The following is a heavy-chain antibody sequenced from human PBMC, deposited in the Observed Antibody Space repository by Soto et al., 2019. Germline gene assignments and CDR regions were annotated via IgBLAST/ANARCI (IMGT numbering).Heavy chain of an antibody. D-gene: IGHD6-13*01. CDR2: IYYSGST. V-gene: IGHV4-31*03. Sequence: QVQLQESGPGLVKPSQTLSLTCTVSGGSISSGGYYWSWIRQHPGKGLEWIGYIYYSGSTYYNPSIKSRVTISVDTSKNQFSLKLSSVTAADTAVYYCARDCAPMEGSSWFAEVEYYYCYGMDVWGQGTTVTVSS. J-gene: IGHJ6*02. CDR3: ARDCAPMEGSSWFAEVEYYYCYGMDV. CDR1: GGSISSGGYY.